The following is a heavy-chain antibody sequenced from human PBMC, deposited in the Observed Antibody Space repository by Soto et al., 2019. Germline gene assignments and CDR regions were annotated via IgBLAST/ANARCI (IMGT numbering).Heavy chain of an antibody. CDR3: AKFYCISTMCQAPAAKSTGGFEI. Sequence: EPQLLESGGGLGHPGGSLRLSCAASGFTFSSYGMSWVRQAPGKGLEWVAAISGSGVSTYYAVSVRGRSTISRDNSKKTVALQMNSLGAEDTAVYYCAKFYCISTMCQAPAAKSTGGFEIWGQGTLVTVSS. CDR1: GFTFSSYG. D-gene: IGHD1-1*01. CDR2: ISGSGVST. V-gene: IGHV3-23*01. J-gene: IGHJ3*02.